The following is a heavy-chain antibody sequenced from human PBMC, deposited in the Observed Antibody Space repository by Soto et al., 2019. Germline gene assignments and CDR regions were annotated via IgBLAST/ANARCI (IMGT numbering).Heavy chain of an antibody. CDR1: GGSIVRGGYC. Sequence: QLRLRESGSGLVKPSQTLSLTCTVSGGSIVRGGYCWTWVRQAPGQGLESIGYIYQSGNSYLNPSLKSRVTLSVDKSNNQFSPKLTSVNAADTAVYYCARGGGDWSLRYFDVWGRGTLVTVSS. CDR2: IYQSGNS. V-gene: IGHV4-30-2*01. CDR3: ARGGGDWSLRYFDV. J-gene: IGHJ2*01. D-gene: IGHD2-21*02.